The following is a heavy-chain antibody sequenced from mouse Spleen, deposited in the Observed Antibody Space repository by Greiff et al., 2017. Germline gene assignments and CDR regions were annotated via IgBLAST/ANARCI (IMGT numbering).Heavy chain of an antibody. CDR3: ARRDYGNFFDY. J-gene: IGHJ2*01. V-gene: IGHV1-69*01. CDR1: GYTFTDYW. D-gene: IGHD2-1*01. CDR2: IDTSDSYT. Sequence: QVQLQQPGAELVMPGASVKMSCKASGYTFTDYWMHWVKQRPGQGLEWIGAIDTSDSYTSYNQKFKGKATLTVDESSSTAYMQLSSLTSEDSAVYYCARRDYGNFFDYWGQGTTLTVSS.